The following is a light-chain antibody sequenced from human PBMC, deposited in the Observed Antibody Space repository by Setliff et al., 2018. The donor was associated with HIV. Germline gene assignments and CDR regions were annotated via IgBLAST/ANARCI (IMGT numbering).Light chain of an antibody. CDR1: RSNIGNNY. J-gene: IGLJ1*01. CDR3: GTWDSSLSAYA. CDR2: ENN. V-gene: IGLV1-51*02. Sequence: QSVLTQPPSVSAAPGQKVTVSCSGSRSNIGNNYVSWYQQLPGTAPKLLIYENNKQPSGIPDRFSGSKSGTSATLGITGLQTGDEADYYCGTWDSSLSAYAFGTGTKVTVL.